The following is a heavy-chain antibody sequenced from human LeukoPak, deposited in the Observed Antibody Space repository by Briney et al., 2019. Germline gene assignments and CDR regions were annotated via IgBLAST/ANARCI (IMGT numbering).Heavy chain of an antibody. Sequence: SETLSLTCAVYGGSFSGYYWSWIRQPPGKGLEWIGEINHSGSTNYNPSLKSRVTISLDTSTNQFSLELRSVTAADTAVYYCARENGNYAFDIWGQGTMVSVSS. CDR3: ARENGNYAFDI. D-gene: IGHD1-7*01. CDR1: GGSFSGYY. V-gene: IGHV4-34*01. CDR2: INHSGST. J-gene: IGHJ3*02.